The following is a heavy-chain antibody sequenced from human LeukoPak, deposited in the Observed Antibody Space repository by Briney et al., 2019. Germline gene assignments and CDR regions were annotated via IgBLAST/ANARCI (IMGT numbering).Heavy chain of an antibody. CDR3: ARGPDYTSSPYPY. CDR1: GFTFSSHW. Sequence: GGSPRLSCAASGFTFSSHWMHWVRQAPGKGLVWVSRIKSDGSTTNYADSVKGRFTISRDNAKNTLYLQMNSLRVEDTAMYYCARGPDYTSSPYPYWGQGTLVTVSS. D-gene: IGHD2-2*02. V-gene: IGHV3-74*01. J-gene: IGHJ4*02. CDR2: IKSDGSTT.